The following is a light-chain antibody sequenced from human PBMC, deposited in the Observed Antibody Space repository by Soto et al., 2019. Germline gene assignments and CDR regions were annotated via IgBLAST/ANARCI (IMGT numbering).Light chain of an antibody. J-gene: IGKJ1*01. CDR2: GAS. CDR1: RSVSNNY. Sequence: EVVLTQSPGTLSLSPRERATLSCRASRSVSNNYLAWYQHIPGQAPRLLIYGASNRAPGIPDRFSGSGSGPDFTLTISRLEPDDLAVYYCQQYADSPRTFGQGTLVEVK. CDR3: QQYADSPRT. V-gene: IGKV3-20*01.